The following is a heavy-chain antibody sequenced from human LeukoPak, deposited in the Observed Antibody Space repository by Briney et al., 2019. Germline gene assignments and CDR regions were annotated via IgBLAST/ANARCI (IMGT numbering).Heavy chain of an antibody. Sequence: GGSLRLSCAASGFTFSTYSVNWVRQAPGKGPEWVSYISSSSSTIYYADSVKGRFTMSRDNAKSTLYLQMNSLRAEDTAVYYCATVEGVHYDILTGYGLDYWGQGTLVTVSS. CDR3: ATVEGVHYDILTGYGLDY. J-gene: IGHJ4*02. CDR1: GFTFSTYS. V-gene: IGHV3-48*01. CDR2: ISSSSSTI. D-gene: IGHD3-9*01.